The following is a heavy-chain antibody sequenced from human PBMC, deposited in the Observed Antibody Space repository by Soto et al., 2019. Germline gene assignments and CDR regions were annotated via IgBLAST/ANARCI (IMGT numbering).Heavy chain of an antibody. V-gene: IGHV4-39*01. J-gene: IGHJ4*02. CDR3: ARLPTATVSTPDY. CDR2: IYYSGST. D-gene: IGHD4-17*01. CDR1: GGSISSSSYY. Sequence: SETLSLTCTFSGGSISSSSYYWGWIRQPPGKGLEWIGSIYYSGSTYCNPSLKSRVTISVDTSKNQFSLKLSSVTAADTAVYYCARLPTATVSTPDYWGQGTPVTVSS.